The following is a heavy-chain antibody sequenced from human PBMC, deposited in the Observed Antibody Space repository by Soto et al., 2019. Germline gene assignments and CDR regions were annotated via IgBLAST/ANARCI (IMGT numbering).Heavy chain of an antibody. CDR1: GGSIYSFY. Sequence: QVQLQELGPGLVKPSETLSLTCTVSGGSIYSFYWSWIRQSPGKGLEWIGNIYYSGSTNYNPSLQSRVTISVDMSKSQFSLKLSSVTAADTAIYYCARGHNLGGSAFDIWGQGTMVTVSS. J-gene: IGHJ3*02. D-gene: IGHD3-16*01. V-gene: IGHV4-59*01. CDR3: ARGHNLGGSAFDI. CDR2: IYYSGST.